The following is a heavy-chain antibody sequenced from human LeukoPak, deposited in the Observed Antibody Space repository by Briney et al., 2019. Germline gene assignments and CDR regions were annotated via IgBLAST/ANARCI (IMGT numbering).Heavy chain of an antibody. V-gene: IGHV4-34*01. D-gene: IGHD1-7*01. CDR1: GGSFSNYY. J-gene: IGHJ6*03. CDR3: ARRWNYVRNYYIDV. CDR2: INDSGRT. Sequence: SETLSLTCAVYGGSFSNYYWSWIRQPPGRGLKWIGEINDSGRTNYNPSLMSRVTVSVDTSKNQFSLRLTSVTAADTAVYYCARRWNYVRNYYIDVWGNGATVSVS.